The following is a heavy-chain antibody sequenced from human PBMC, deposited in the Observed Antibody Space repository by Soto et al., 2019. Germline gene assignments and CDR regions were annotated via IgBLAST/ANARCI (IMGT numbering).Heavy chain of an antibody. CDR3: ARITGGVGATKVPLFDY. CDR1: GGSISSGGYY. J-gene: IGHJ4*02. Sequence: ASETLSLTCTVSGGSISSGGYYWSWIHQHPGKGLEWIGYIYSSGSTYYNPSLKSRVTISVDTSKNQFSLKLSSVTAADTAVYYCARITGGVGATKVPLFDYWGQGTLVTVSS. CDR2: IYSSGST. V-gene: IGHV4-31*03. D-gene: IGHD1-26*01.